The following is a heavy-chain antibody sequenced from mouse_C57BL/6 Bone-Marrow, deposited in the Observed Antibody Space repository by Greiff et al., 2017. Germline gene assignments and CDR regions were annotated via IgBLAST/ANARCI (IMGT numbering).Heavy chain of an antibody. V-gene: IGHV1-15*01. Sequence: VQRVESGAELVRPGASVTLSCKASGYTFTDYEMHWVKQTPVHGLEWIGAIDPETGGTAYNQKFKGKAILTADKSSSTAYMELRSLTSKDSAVYYCTKDYGSSFDYWGQGTTLTVSS. CDR3: TKDYGSSFDY. D-gene: IGHD1-1*01. CDR2: IDPETGGT. J-gene: IGHJ2*01. CDR1: GYTFTDYE.